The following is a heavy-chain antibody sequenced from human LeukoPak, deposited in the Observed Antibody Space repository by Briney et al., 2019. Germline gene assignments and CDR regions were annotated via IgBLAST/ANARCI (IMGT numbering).Heavy chain of an antibody. J-gene: IGHJ4*02. CDR1: GLPFSSYE. V-gene: IGHV3-48*03. CDR3: ARVYDTSGYKTPPPDY. Sequence: GVSLRLSCTASGLPFSSYEMNWVRQAPGKGLEWISYISSRGTTIYYADSVKGRFTISRDNAENSLYLQMNSLRAEDTAVYYCARVYDTSGYKTPPPDYWGQGTLVTVSS. D-gene: IGHD3-22*01. CDR2: ISSRGTTI.